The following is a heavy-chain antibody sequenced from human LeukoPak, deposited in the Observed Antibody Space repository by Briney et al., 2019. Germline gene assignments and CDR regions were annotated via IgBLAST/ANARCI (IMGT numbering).Heavy chain of an antibody. CDR2: ISGSGGST. D-gene: IGHD6-19*01. V-gene: IGHV3-23*01. CDR3: AKPIAVAGDTYYFDY. J-gene: IGHJ4*02. Sequence: TGGSLRLSCAASGFTFSSYAMSWVRQAPGKGPEWVSAISGSGGSTYYADSVKGRFTISRDNSKNTLYLQMNSLRAEDTAVYYCAKPIAVAGDTYYFDYWGQGTLVTVSS. CDR1: GFTFSSYA.